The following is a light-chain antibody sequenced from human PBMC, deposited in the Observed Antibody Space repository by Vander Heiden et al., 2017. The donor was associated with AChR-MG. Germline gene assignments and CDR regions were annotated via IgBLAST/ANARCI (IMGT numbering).Light chain of an antibody. CDR3: QQDNNWSPLT. V-gene: IGKV3-15*01. J-gene: IGKJ4*01. Sequence: EIVMTQSPATLSVSPGERATLSCRASQSVNSDLAWYQQRPGQAPRLLIHGASTRATGIPARFSGSGYGTEFTLTISSLQSEDFAVYYCQQDNNWSPLTFGGGTKVEIK. CDR2: GAS. CDR1: QSVNSD.